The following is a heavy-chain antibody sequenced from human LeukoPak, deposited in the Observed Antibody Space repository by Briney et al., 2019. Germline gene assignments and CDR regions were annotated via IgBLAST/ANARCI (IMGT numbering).Heavy chain of an antibody. Sequence: PSETLSLTCTVSGGSISSSSYYWGWIRQPPGKGLEWIGSIYYSGSTYYNPSLKSRVTISVDTSKNQFSLKLSSVTAADTAVYYCARDRSGTLDYWGQGTLVTVSS. V-gene: IGHV4-39*07. J-gene: IGHJ4*02. CDR1: GGSISSSSYY. CDR3: ARDRSGTLDY. D-gene: IGHD6-13*01. CDR2: IYYSGST.